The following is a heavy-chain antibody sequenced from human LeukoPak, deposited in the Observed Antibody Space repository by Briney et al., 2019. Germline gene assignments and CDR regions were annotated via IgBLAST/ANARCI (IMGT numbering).Heavy chain of an antibody. CDR2: IWYGGSNK. CDR1: GFTFSSYG. D-gene: IGHD3-22*01. V-gene: IGHV3-30*02. J-gene: IGHJ1*01. Sequence: HSGGSLRLSCAASGFTFSSYGMHWVRQAPGKGLEWVAVIWYGGSNKYYADSVKGRFTISRDNSKNTLYLQMNSLRAEDTAVYYCAKDGIRYYDSSGYYLEYFQHWGQGTLVTVSS. CDR3: AKDGIRYYDSSGYYLEYFQH.